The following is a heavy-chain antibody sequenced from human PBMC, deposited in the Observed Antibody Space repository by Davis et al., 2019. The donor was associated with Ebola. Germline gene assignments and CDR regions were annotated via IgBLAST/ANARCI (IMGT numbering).Heavy chain of an antibody. D-gene: IGHD6-19*01. V-gene: IGHV1-18*01. CDR3: ARDGTRWLALDY. CDR2: ISAYNGAT. J-gene: IGHJ4*02. CDR1: GYAFRNYG. Sequence: AASVKVSCKASGYAFRNYGISWVRQAPGQGLEWMGWISAYNGATNYAQGLQGRLTLTTDSSTNTAYMELSSLTSDDTAVYFCARDGTRWLALDYWGQGTLVSVSS.